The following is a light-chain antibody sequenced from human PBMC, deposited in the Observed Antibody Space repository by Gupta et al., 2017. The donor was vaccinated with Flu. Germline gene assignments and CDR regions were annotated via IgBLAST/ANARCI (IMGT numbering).Light chain of an antibody. J-gene: IGKJ4*01. CDR1: QSISMW. CDR3: QQYYDYPFT. CDR2: KAS. Sequence: PSTLSASVGDRVTITCRSSQSISMWLAWYQQKPGKAPKLLIYKASTLESGVSSRFSGSGSGTEFTLTISSLQPDDFVTYYCQQYYDYPFTFGGGTKVDIK. V-gene: IGKV1-5*03.